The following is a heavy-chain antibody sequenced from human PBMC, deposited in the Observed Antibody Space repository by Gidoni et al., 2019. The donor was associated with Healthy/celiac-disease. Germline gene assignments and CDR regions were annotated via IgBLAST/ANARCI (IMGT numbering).Heavy chain of an antibody. V-gene: IGHV3-15*01. CDR3: TTEMGYSSGWGPPRYYYYYMDV. D-gene: IGHD6-19*01. CDR1: GFTFSNAW. CDR2: IKSKTDGGTT. Sequence: EVQLVESGGGLVKPGGSLRLSCAASGFTFSNAWMSWVRQAPGKGLEWVGRIKSKTDGGTTDYAAPVKGRFTISRDDSKNTLYLQMNSLKTEDTAVYYCTTEMGYSSGWGPPRYYYYYMDVWGKGTTVTVSS. J-gene: IGHJ6*03.